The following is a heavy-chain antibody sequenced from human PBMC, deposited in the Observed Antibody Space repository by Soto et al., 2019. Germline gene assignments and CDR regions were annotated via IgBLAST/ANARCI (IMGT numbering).Heavy chain of an antibody. D-gene: IGHD2-21*02. CDR1: GYTFTSYG. V-gene: IGHV1-18*01. CDR2: ISAYNGNT. J-gene: IGHJ3*02. Sequence: QVQLVQSGAEVKKPGASVKVSCKASGYTFTSYGISWVRQAPGQGLEWMGWISAYNGNTNYAQKLQGRVTTTTDTSTSAAYMELRCLRSDDTAVYYCARRLAYCGGDCYSEAFDIWGQGTMVTVSS. CDR3: ARRLAYCGGDCYSEAFDI.